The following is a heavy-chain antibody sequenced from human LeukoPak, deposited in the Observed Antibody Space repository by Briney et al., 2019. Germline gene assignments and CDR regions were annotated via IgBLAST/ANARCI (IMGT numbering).Heavy chain of an antibody. CDR2: INAGNGNT. D-gene: IGHD5-18*01. V-gene: IGHV1-3*01. Sequence: ASVKVSCKASGYTFTSYAMHWVRHAPGQRLEWMGWINAGNGNTKYSQKFQGRVTITRDTSASTAYMELSSLRSEDTAVYYCARDLGRGYSYGYWGQGTLVTVSS. CDR1: GYTFTSYA. CDR3: ARDLGRGYSYGY. J-gene: IGHJ4*02.